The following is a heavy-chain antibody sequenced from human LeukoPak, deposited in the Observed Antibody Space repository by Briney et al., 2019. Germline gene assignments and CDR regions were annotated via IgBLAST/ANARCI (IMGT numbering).Heavy chain of an antibody. J-gene: IGHJ4*02. CDR1: GYSFSSYW. Sequence: GESPKISCKGSGYSFSSYWIGWVRQMPGKGLEWMGVIYPGDSHTRYSPSFQGQVTISADKSISTAFLQWSSLEASDTAMYYCARHLSGSYSGYLFDYWGQGTLVTVSS. CDR3: ARHLSGSYSGYLFDY. D-gene: IGHD1-26*01. V-gene: IGHV5-51*01. CDR2: IYPGDSHT.